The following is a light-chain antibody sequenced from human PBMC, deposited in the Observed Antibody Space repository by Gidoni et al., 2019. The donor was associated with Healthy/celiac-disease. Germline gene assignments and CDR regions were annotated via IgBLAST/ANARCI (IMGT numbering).Light chain of an antibody. CDR1: SSDVGGYNY. J-gene: IGLJ3*02. Sequence: QPALTQPRSVSGSPGQSVTISCTGTSSDVGGYNYVSWYQQHPGKAPKLMIYDVSKRPSGVPDRFSGSKSGNTASLTISGLQAEDEADYYCCSYAGSYTLWVFGGGTKLTVL. CDR3: CSYAGSYTLWV. CDR2: DVS. V-gene: IGLV2-11*01.